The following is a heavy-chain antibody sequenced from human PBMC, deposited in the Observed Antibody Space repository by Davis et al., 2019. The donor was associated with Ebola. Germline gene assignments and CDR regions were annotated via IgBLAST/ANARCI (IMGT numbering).Heavy chain of an antibody. CDR3: ARDHMGYCLDRCPQRSDY. J-gene: IGHJ4*02. CDR2: ISGYSDET. V-gene: IGHV1-18*01. CDR1: GYTFTSYG. D-gene: IGHD2-15*01. Sequence: AASVKVSCKASGYTFTSYGISWVRQAPGQGLEWMGWISGYSDETKYAYNLQDRVTMTTDTSTNTAYMELRSLRSDDTAVYYCARDHMGYCLDRCPQRSDYWGQGTLVTVSS.